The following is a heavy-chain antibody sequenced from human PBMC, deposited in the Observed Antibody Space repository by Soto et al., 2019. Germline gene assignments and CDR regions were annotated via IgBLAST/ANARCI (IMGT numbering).Heavy chain of an antibody. V-gene: IGHV4-4*02. Sequence: QVQLQESGPGLVKPSGTLSLTCAVSGGSISTNNWWSWVRQPPGKGLEWIGEIYHSGSTNYNPSLQSRLTISVDNSKNPFSLKLSSVTAADTAVYYCARSLSHYYGLDVWGQGTTVTVSS. J-gene: IGHJ6*02. CDR3: ARSLSHYYGLDV. CDR2: IYHSGST. CDR1: GGSISTNNW.